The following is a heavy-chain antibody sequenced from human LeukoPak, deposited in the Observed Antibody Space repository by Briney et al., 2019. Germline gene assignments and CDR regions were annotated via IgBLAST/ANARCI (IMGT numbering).Heavy chain of an antibody. J-gene: IGHJ4*02. D-gene: IGHD6-19*01. CDR1: GGTLSNYA. CDR2: IIPLFRTS. V-gene: IGHV1-69*05. Sequence: AASVKVSCKASGGTLSNYAISWVRQAPGQGLEWMGGIIPLFRTSNYPQKFQGRVTVTTDESTSTAYMELSSLRFEDTAVYYCSTSVPGYSSGWYSWGQGTLVTVSS. CDR3: STSVPGYSSGWYS.